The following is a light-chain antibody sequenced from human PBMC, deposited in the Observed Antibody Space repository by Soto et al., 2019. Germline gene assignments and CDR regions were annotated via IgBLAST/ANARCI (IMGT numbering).Light chain of an antibody. CDR3: QQYGSSPWT. J-gene: IGKJ1*01. Sequence: NVLTQSPGTLSLSAGERATLSWRASQSVSSSYLAWYQQKPGQAPRLLIYGASSRATGIPDRFSGSGSGTDFTLTISRLEPEDFAVYYCQQYGSSPWTFGQGTKVDIK. CDR1: QSVSSSY. V-gene: IGKV3-20*01. CDR2: GAS.